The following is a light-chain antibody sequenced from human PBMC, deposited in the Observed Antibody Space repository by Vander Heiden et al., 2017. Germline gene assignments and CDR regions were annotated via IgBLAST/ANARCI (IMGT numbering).Light chain of an antibody. CDR3: QQYCSSPLT. CDR2: GAS. CDR1: QSVRSTY. V-gene: IGKV3-20*01. Sequence: EIVLTQSPGTLSSSPGERVTLSCRASQSVRSTYVAWYQQKPGQAPRLLIYGASSRATGIPDRFSGSGSGTDFTLTISRLEPEDFAVYYCQQYCSSPLTFGGGTKVEIK. J-gene: IGKJ4*01.